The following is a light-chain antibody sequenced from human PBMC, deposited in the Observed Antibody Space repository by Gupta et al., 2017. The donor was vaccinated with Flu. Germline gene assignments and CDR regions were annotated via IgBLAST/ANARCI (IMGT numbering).Light chain of an antibody. V-gene: IGLV2-14*01. J-gene: IGLJ2*01. CDR3: SSYTSSTTLDI. Sequence: QSALTQPASMSGSPGQSITISCTGTSSDIGGYDFVSWYQQHPGKAPKLMIYEVTYRPSGIPDRFSGSKSGNTDSRTISGLQAEDEAEDDCSSYTSSTTLDIFGGGTKLTVL. CDR1: SSDIGGYDF. CDR2: EVT.